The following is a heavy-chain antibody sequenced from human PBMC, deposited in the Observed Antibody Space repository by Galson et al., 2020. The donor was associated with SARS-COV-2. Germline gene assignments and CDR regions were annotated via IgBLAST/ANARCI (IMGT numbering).Heavy chain of an antibody. J-gene: IGHJ2*01. CDR3: ARDSGWPDWYFDL. Sequence: SETLSLTCTVSGGSISSYYLSWIRQPAVKGLEWIGRIYTSGSTNYNPSLKSRVTMSVDTSKNQFSLKLSSVTAADTAVYYCARDSGWPDWYFDLWGRGTLVTVSS. CDR1: GGSISSYY. CDR2: IYTSGST. V-gene: IGHV4-4*07. D-gene: IGHD6-19*01.